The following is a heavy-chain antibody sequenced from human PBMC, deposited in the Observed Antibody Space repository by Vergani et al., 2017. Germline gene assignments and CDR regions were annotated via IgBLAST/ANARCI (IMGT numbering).Heavy chain of an antibody. CDR2: IIPIFGTA. J-gene: IGHJ3*02. CDR1: GGTFSSYA. D-gene: IGHD3-16*01. Sequence: QVQLVQSGAEVKKPGSSVKVSCKASGGTFSSYAISWVRQAPGQGLEWMGGIIPIFGTANYAQKFQGRVTMTADESTSTAYMELSSLRSEDTAVYYCARRSLGREGCYLGCAFDIWGQGTMVTVSS. V-gene: IGHV1-69*01. CDR3: ARRSLGREGCYLGCAFDI.